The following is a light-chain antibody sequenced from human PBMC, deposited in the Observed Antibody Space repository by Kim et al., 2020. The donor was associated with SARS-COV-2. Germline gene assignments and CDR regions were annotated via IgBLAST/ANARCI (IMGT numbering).Light chain of an antibody. CDR1: SLRRYY. CDR3: NFRDNIGDLYV. J-gene: IGLJ1*01. V-gene: IGLV3-19*01. CDR2: GKN. Sequence: SSELTQDPAVSVALGQTVRITCQGDSLRRYYASWYQQKPGQAPVLVVFGKNNRPSGIPDRFSGSYLGNTASLTITGAQAEDEADYYCNFRDNIGDLYVFG.